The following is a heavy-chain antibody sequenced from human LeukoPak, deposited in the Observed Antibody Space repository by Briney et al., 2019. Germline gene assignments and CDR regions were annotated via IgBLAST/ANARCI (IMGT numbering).Heavy chain of an antibody. CDR2: INHSGST. CDR3: ARGGPPSLGGIPAGHIAVAGTYYFDY. D-gene: IGHD6-19*01. J-gene: IGHJ4*02. V-gene: IGHV4-39*07. Sequence: SETLSLTCTVSGGSISSGGYYWSWIRQPPGKGLEWIGEINHSGSTNYNPSLKSRVTISVDTSKNQFSLKLSSVTAADTAVYYCARGGPPSLGGIPAGHIAVAGTYYFDYWGQGTLVTVSS. CDR1: GGSISSGGYY.